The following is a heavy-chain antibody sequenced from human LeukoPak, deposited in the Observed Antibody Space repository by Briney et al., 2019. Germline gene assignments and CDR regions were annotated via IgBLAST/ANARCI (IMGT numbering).Heavy chain of an antibody. J-gene: IGHJ4*02. Sequence: GGSLRLSCAASGFTFSTYAMTWVRQAPGKGLEWVSAIRGSGGNTYYANSVKGRFTISRDNSMNTLYLQMNSLRAEDTAIYYCAKDSLPTSGCRGYFDYWGQGTLVTVSS. CDR1: GFTFSTYA. D-gene: IGHD6-25*01. CDR3: AKDSLPTSGCRGYFDY. CDR2: IRGSGGNT. V-gene: IGHV3-23*01.